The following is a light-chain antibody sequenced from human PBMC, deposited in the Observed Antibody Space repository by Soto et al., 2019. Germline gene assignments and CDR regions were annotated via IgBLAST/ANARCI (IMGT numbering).Light chain of an antibody. J-gene: IGLJ1*01. CDR3: SSYTSSSTLV. CDR2: EVS. Sequence: QAVVTQPASVSGSPGQSITISCTGTSSDVGDYNYVSWYQQHPGKAPKLMIYEVSNRPSGVSNRFSGSKSGNTASLTISGLQAEDEADYYCSSYTSSSTLVFGTGTKVTVL. V-gene: IGLV2-14*01. CDR1: SSDVGDYNY.